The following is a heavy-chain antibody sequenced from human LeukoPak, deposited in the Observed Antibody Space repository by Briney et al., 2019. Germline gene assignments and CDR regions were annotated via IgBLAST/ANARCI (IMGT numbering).Heavy chain of an antibody. J-gene: IGHJ4*02. D-gene: IGHD2/OR15-2a*01. CDR2: IKSNADGGTP. CDR3: TTFYHEYSPY. V-gene: IGHV3-15*01. Sequence: GGSLRLSCAASGFSFMNAWMIWVRQAPGKGLEWVGRIKSNADGGTPDYAAPARGRFTISRDDSKNTLYLQMNSPKTEDTAVYYCTTFYHEYSPYWGRGTLVTVSS. CDR1: GFSFMNAW.